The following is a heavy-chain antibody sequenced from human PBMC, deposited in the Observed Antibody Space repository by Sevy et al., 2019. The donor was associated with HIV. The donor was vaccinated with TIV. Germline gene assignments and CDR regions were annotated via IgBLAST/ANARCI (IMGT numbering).Heavy chain of an antibody. J-gene: IGHJ4*02. D-gene: IGHD7-27*01. CDR2: INTSGST. V-gene: IGHV4-4*07. Sequence: SETLSLTCTVSGDSFSSYFWAWIRQPPGKGLEWIGRINTSGSTNYNPSLKSRVTMSVDTSKSQFSLKLTSLTAADTAIYFCAGSNWVTATNGFSKSYYFDYWGQGSLVTVSS. CDR1: GDSFSSYF. CDR3: AGSNWVTATNGFSKSYYFDY.